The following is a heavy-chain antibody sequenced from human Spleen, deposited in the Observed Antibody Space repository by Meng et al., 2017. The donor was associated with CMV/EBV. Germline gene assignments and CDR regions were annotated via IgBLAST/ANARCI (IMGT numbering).Heavy chain of an antibody. Sequence: GGSLRLSCAASGFTFSSYAMHWVRQAPGKGLEWVAVISYDGSNKYYADSVKGRFTISRDNSKNTLYLQMNSLRAEDTAVYYCARGYYSNYWADYYYYYGMDVWGQGTTVTVSS. CDR2: ISYDGSNK. V-gene: IGHV3-30*04. CDR3: ARGYYSNYWADYYYYYGMDV. CDR1: GFTFSSYA. J-gene: IGHJ6*02. D-gene: IGHD4-11*01.